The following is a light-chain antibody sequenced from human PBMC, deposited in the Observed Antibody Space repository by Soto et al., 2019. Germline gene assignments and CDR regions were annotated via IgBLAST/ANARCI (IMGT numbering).Light chain of an antibody. Sequence: ETVLTQSPGTVSLSPGERATLSCTTSQSVRSNYLGWYQQKPGQAPRLLIYGVFSRATGIPDRFSGSGSGTDFTLTISGLEPEDSAVYYCQHYDGSPRTFGQGTKLEI. CDR1: QSVRSNY. J-gene: IGKJ2*01. CDR3: QHYDGSPRT. CDR2: GVF. V-gene: IGKV3-20*01.